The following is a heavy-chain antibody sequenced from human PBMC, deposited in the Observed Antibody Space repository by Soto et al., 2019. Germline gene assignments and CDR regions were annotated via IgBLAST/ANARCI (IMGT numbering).Heavy chain of an antibody. CDR2: INRKIDGETT. CDR1: GFTFSDYG. CDR3: TADHWS. J-gene: IGHJ4*02. V-gene: IGHV3-15*07. Sequence: VQLVESGGGVVQPGRSLRLSCAASGFTFSDYGMHWVRQAPGKGLEWVARINRKIDGETTDYAAPVEGRFTIARDDSKNTLYLQMSSLKIEDTAVYFCTADHWSWGQGTLVTVSS. D-gene: IGHD3-3*01.